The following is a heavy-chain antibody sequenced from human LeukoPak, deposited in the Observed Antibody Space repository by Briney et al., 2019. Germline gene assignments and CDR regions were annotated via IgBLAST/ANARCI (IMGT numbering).Heavy chain of an antibody. V-gene: IGHV3-30*18. D-gene: IGHD6-19*01. CDR1: GFTFSNYG. CDR3: AKDSGIAVAGTQNWFDP. J-gene: IGHJ5*02. Sequence: GGSLRLSCAASGFTFSNYGMHWVRQAPGKGLEWVSVISYDGSSKYYADSVKGRFTISRDNSKNTLYLQINSLRAEDTAVYYCAKDSGIAVAGTQNWFDPWGQGALVTVSS. CDR2: ISYDGSSK.